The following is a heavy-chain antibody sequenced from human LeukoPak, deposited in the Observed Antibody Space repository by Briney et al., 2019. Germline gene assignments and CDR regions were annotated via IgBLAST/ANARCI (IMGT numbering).Heavy chain of an antibody. V-gene: IGHV3-53*01. CDR2: IYSGGST. J-gene: IGHJ4*02. CDR1: GVAVSSNY. Sequence: PGGSLSLSCAAAGVAVSSNYMSWISQSPGKGLEWVSVIYSGGSTCYADSVKGRFTVSRDSSKDTLYLQMNSLRAEDTAVYFCARKALGYRLGYGDYWGQGTLVTVSS. CDR3: ARKALGYRLGYGDY. D-gene: IGHD5-12*01.